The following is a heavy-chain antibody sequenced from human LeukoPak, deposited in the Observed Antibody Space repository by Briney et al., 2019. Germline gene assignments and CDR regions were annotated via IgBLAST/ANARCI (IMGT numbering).Heavy chain of an antibody. CDR1: GFTVSSNY. Sequence: GGSLRLSCAASGFTVSSNYMTWVRQAPGKGLEWVSVIYKNAITYHADTVKGRFTISRDNAKNMLYLQMNSLRADDTAVYYCARYRPSIKDFSTGVAVAGTGWLPVRYYYYYMDVWGKGTTVTISS. CDR3: ARYRPSIKDFSTGVAVAGTGWLPVRYYYYYMDV. D-gene: IGHD6-19*01. J-gene: IGHJ6*03. CDR2: IYKNAIT. V-gene: IGHV3-53*01.